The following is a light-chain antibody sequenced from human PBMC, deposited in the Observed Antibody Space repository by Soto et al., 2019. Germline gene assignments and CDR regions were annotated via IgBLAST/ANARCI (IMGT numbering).Light chain of an antibody. Sequence: ETVMTQSPATLSVCPGERATLSCRASQSVYSSLAWYQQKHGQAPRLLIYGASTRATGIPARFSGSGSGTEFTLTISSLHSEDFAVYYCQQYNNWPPIPFGQVTRLAIK. CDR1: QSVYSS. CDR3: QQYNNWPPIP. J-gene: IGKJ5*01. V-gene: IGKV3-15*01. CDR2: GAS.